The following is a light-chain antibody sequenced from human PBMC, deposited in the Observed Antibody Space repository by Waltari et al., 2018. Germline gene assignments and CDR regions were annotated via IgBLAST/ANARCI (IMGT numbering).Light chain of an antibody. V-gene: IGKV3-20*01. J-gene: IGKJ1*01. CDR3: QQYGSSPWT. Sequence: IVLTQSPGTLSLSPGEIATLSCRASQSVSSSYLAWYQQKPGQAPRLLIYGASSRATGIPDRFSGSGSGTEFTLTISRLEPEDFAVYYCQQYGSSPWTFGQGTKVEIK. CDR1: QSVSSSY. CDR2: GAS.